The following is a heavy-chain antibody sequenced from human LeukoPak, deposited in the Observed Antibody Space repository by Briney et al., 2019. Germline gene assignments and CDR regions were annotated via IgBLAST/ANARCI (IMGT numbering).Heavy chain of an antibody. D-gene: IGHD1-26*01. Sequence: GGSLRLSCAASGFTFSSYSMNWVRQAPGKGLEWVSYISSSSSTIYYADSVKGRFTISRDNAKNSLYLQMNSLRAEDTAVYYCARSPGSGDIDYWGQGTLVTVSS. V-gene: IGHV3-48*01. CDR2: ISSSSSTI. CDR1: GFTFSSYS. J-gene: IGHJ4*02. CDR3: ARSPGSGDIDY.